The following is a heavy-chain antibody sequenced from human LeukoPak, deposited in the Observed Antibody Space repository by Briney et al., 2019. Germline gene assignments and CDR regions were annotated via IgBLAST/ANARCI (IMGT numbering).Heavy chain of an antibody. D-gene: IGHD3-22*01. J-gene: IGHJ4*02. CDR1: GFTFSSYA. V-gene: IGHV3-30-3*01. CDR3: ARDHYYDSSGSVGFDYFDY. Sequence: PGGSLRLSCAASGFTFSSYAMHWVRQAPGKGLEWVAVISYDGSNKYYADSVKGRFTISRDNSKNTLYLQMNSLRAEDTAVYYCARDHYYDSSGSVGFDYFDYWGQGTLVTVSS. CDR2: ISYDGSNK.